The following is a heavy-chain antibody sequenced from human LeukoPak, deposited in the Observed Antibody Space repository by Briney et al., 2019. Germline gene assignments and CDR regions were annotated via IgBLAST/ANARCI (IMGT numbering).Heavy chain of an antibody. V-gene: IGHV3-49*03. J-gene: IGHJ4*02. CDR3: TRNSSGWSIFDY. Sequence: PGGSLRLSCTASGFTFGDYAMSWFRPAPGKGLEWVGFIRSKAYGGTTEYAASVKGRFTISRGDSKSIAYLQMNSLKTEDTAVYYCTRNSSGWSIFDYWGQGTLVTVSS. CDR2: IRSKAYGGTT. D-gene: IGHD6-19*01. CDR1: GFTFGDYA.